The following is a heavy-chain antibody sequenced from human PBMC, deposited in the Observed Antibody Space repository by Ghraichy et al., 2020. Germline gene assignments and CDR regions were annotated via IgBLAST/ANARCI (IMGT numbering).Heavy chain of an antibody. Sequence: GGSLRLSCAASGFIFGHYTLNWVRQAPGRGLEWLSSITSSSTYIYYADSLKGRFTISRDNAKDSLYLQMHSLTAEDTAVYCCARGEQFCGSDCPLEYWGQGTLVTVSS. V-gene: IGHV3-21*01. CDR3: ARGEQFCGSDCPLEY. D-gene: IGHD2-21*02. CDR1: GFIFGHYT. J-gene: IGHJ4*02. CDR2: ITSSSTYI.